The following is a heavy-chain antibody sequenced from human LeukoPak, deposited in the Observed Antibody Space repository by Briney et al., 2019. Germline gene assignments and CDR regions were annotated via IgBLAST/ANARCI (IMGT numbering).Heavy chain of an antibody. V-gene: IGHV4-39*01. Sequence: KPSETLSLTCTVSGGSISSYYWGWIRQPPGKGLEWIGSIYYSGSTYYNPSLKSRVTISVDTSKNQFSLKLSSVTAADTAVYYCARQGGGRYSYEDYWGQGTLVTVSS. J-gene: IGHJ4*02. CDR2: IYYSGST. CDR3: ARQGGGRYSYEDY. CDR1: GGSISSYY. D-gene: IGHD5-18*01.